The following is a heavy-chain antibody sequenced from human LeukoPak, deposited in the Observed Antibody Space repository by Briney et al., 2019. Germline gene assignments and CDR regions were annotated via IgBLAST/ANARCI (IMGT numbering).Heavy chain of an antibody. CDR2: ISYDGSNK. CDR1: GFTFSSYA. CDR3: ARDLYYGDSEYFDY. D-gene: IGHD4-17*01. V-gene: IGHV3-30-3*01. Sequence: HPGGSLRLSCAASGFTFSSYAMHWVRQAPGKGLEWVAVISYDGSNKYYADSVKGRFTISRDNSKNTLYLQMNSLRAEDTAVYYCARDLYYGDSEYFDYWGQGTLVTVSS. J-gene: IGHJ4*02.